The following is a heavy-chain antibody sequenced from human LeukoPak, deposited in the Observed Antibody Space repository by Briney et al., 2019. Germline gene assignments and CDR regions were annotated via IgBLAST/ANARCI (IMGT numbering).Heavy chain of an antibody. CDR1: GFTFSSYI. Sequence: GGSLRLSCAASGFTFSSYIMNWVRQAPGKGLEWVSSISSSSSYIYYADSVKGRFTISRDNAKNSLYLQMNSLRAEDTAVYYCARFDSSGWYDGDYWGQGTLVTVSS. D-gene: IGHD6-19*01. J-gene: IGHJ4*02. CDR3: ARFDSSGWYDGDY. CDR2: ISSSSSYI. V-gene: IGHV3-21*01.